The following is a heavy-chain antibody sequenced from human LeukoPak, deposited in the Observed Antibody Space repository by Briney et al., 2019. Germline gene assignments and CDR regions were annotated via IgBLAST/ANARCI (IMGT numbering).Heavy chain of an antibody. CDR3: AKDYYCLDY. V-gene: IGHV3-30*18. CDR2: ISYDGSNK. Sequence: PGGSLRLSCAASGFTFSSYGMHWVRQAPGKGLKWVAVISYDGSNKYYADSVKGRFTISRDNSKNTLYLQMNSLRAEDTAVYYCAKDYYCLDYWGQGTLVTVSS. CDR1: GFTFSSYG. J-gene: IGHJ4*02. D-gene: IGHD2/OR15-2a*01.